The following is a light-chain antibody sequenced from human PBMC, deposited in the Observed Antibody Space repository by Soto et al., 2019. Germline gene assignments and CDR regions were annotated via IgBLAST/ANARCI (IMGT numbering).Light chain of an antibody. CDR2: KVS. CDR1: QNLLYSDGNTY. Sequence: DAVMTQSPLSLPVTLGQPASISCKSSQNLLYSDGNTYLNWFQHRPVQSPMHLVAKVSNRDSGVPDRFSGSGSGSDFTLKISRVEAEDVGVYYCMQATHWQYTFGQGTKLEIK. V-gene: IGKV2-30*01. J-gene: IGKJ2*01. CDR3: MQATHWQYT.